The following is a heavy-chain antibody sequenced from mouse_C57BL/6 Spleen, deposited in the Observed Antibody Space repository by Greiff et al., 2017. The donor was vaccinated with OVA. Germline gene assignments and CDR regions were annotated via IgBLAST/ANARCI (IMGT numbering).Heavy chain of an antibody. CDR2: INPYNGGT. D-gene: IGHD2-10*02. CDR1: GYTFTDYY. CDR3: ARTVYGNYDAMDY. V-gene: IGHV1-19*01. J-gene: IGHJ4*01. Sequence: VQLQQPGAELVRPGASVKMSCKASGYTFTDYYMNWVKQSHGKTLEWIGVINPYNGGTSYNQKFKGKATLTVDKSSSTAYMELNSLTSEDSAVYYCARTVYGNYDAMDYWGQGTSVTVSS.